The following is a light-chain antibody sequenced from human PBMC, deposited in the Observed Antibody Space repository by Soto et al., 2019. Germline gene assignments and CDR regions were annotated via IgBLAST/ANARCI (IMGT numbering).Light chain of an antibody. CDR2: AAS. Sequence: DIQMTQSPSSLSASVGDSVTITCRASQAISNDLGWYQQKPGKAPKRLIYAASSLQSGVPSRFSGSGSGTEFTLTIRNLQPEDSPTYYCLQHIMYPLTLGGGTKVEIK. CDR1: QAISND. J-gene: IGKJ4*01. CDR3: LQHIMYPLT. V-gene: IGKV1-17*02.